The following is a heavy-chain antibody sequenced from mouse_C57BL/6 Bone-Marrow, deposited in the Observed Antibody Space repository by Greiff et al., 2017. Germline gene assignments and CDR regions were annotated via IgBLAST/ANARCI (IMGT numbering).Heavy chain of an antibody. CDR1: GYTFTSYG. J-gene: IGHJ2*01. Sequence: QVQLQQSGAELARPGASVKLSCKASGYTFTSYGISWVKQRTGQGLEWIGEIYPRSGNTYYNEKFKGKATLTADKSSSTAYMELRSLTSEDSAVYFCARRGFTTVVDYWGQGTTLTVSS. CDR2: IYPRSGNT. CDR3: ARRGFTTVVDY. V-gene: IGHV1-81*01. D-gene: IGHD1-1*01.